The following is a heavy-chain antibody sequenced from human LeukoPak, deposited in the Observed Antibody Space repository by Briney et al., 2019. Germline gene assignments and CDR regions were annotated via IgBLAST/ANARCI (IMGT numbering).Heavy chain of an antibody. CDR1: GFTFSSYA. Sequence: GSLRLSCAASGFTFSSYAMSWVRQAPGKGLEWVSAITGSGASTYYADSVKGRFTISRDNSKNTLYLQMNSLRAEDMAVFYCAKGGCTSTSCYDTYYYGMDVWGQGTTVTAPS. CDR3: AKGGCTSTSCYDTYYYGMDV. J-gene: IGHJ6*02. V-gene: IGHV3-23*01. CDR2: ITGSGAST. D-gene: IGHD2-2*01.